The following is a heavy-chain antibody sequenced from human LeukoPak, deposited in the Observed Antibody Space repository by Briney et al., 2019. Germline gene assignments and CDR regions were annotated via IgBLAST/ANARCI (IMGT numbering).Heavy chain of an antibody. CDR1: GFTFSNYG. Sequence: GGSLRLSCAASGFTFSNYGMHWVRQAPGKGLEWVSSISSSSSYIYYADSVKGRFTISRDNAKNSLYLQMNSLRAEDTAVYYCARDERIAAAGTRPYYYYMDVWGKGTTVTISS. D-gene: IGHD6-13*01. J-gene: IGHJ6*03. CDR3: ARDERIAAAGTRPYYYYMDV. CDR2: ISSSSSYI. V-gene: IGHV3-21*01.